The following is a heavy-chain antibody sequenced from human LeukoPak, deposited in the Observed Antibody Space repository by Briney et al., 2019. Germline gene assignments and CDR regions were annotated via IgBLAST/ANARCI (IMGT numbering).Heavy chain of an antibody. CDR3: ARESSSWSHPDY. CDR1: GYTFTGYY. Sequence: ASVKVSCKASGYTFTGYYIHWVRQAPGQGLEWMGWINPNSGDTKYAEKFQGRVTMTRDTSISTAYMELSSLRSDDTAVYYCARESSSWSHPDYWGQGTLVTVSS. V-gene: IGHV1-2*02. J-gene: IGHJ4*02. CDR2: INPNSGDT. D-gene: IGHD6-13*01.